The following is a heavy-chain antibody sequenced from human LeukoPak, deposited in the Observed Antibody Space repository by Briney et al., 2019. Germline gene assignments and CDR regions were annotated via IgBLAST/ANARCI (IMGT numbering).Heavy chain of an antibody. D-gene: IGHD4-11*01. CDR2: IYYSGST. Sequence: PSQTLSLTCTVSGGSISSGDYYWSWIRQPPGKGLEWIGYIYYSGSTYYNPSLKSRVTISVDTSKNQFSLKLSSVTAADTAVYYCASWTTVSLNFDYWGQGTLVIVSS. CDR1: GGSISSGDYY. V-gene: IGHV4-30-4*08. CDR3: ASWTTVSLNFDY. J-gene: IGHJ4*02.